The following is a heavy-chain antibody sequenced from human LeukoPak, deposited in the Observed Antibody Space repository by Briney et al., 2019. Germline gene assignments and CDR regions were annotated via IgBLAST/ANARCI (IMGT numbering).Heavy chain of an antibody. CDR2: INPNSGGT. D-gene: IGHD3-22*01. CDR3: ARWYSGYSEYYFDY. CDR1: GYTFTGYY. Sequence: GASVKVSCKASGYTFTGYYMHWVRQAPGQGLEWMGWINPNSGGTNYAQKFQGRVTMTRDTSISTAYMELSRLRSDDKAVYYCARWYSGYSEYYFDYWGQGTLVTVSS. V-gene: IGHV1-2*02. J-gene: IGHJ4*02.